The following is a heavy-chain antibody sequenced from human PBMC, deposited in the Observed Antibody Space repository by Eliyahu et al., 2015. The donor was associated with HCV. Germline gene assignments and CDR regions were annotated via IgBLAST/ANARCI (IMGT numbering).Heavy chain of an antibody. V-gene: IGHV4-39*01. J-gene: IGHJ4*02. CDR3: ARLAMITFGGVIYY. D-gene: IGHD3-16*02. CDR2: IYYSGST. CDR1: GGSISSVGYY. Sequence: QLQLQESGPGLVKPSETLSLTCTVXGGSISSVGYYWGWIRQPPGKGLEWIGSIYYSGSTYYNPSLKSRVTISVDTSKNQFSLKLSSVTAADTAVYYCARLAMITFGGVIYYWGQGTLVTVPS.